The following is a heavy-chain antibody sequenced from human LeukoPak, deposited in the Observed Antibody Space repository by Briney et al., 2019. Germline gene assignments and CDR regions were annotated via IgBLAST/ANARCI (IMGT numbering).Heavy chain of an antibody. CDR1: GGSISNYH. CDR3: AMLDAAAGRYLQFFY. CDR2: IHDSGST. Sequence: KTAETLSLTCTVSGGSISNYHWSWFRQSPEKGLEWIGYIHDSGSTNYNPSLKRRVTISLDTTKTQFSLKLSSVTAADTAVYYFAMLDAAAGRYLQFFYWGQGTLVTVSS. J-gene: IGHJ4*02. V-gene: IGHV4-59*12. D-gene: IGHD5-24*01.